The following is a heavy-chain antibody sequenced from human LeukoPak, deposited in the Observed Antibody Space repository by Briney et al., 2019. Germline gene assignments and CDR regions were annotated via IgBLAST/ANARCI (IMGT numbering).Heavy chain of an antibody. V-gene: IGHV3-30*04. J-gene: IGHJ4*02. CDR3: ARGITYYDIYF. CDR2: ISYDGSNK. D-gene: IGHD3-9*01. CDR1: GFTFSSYA. Sequence: AGGSLRLSCAASGFTFSSYAMHWVRQAPGKRLEWVAVISYDGSNKYYADSVKGRFTISRDNSKNTLYLQMNSLRAEDTAVYYCARGITYYDIYFWGQGTLVTVSS.